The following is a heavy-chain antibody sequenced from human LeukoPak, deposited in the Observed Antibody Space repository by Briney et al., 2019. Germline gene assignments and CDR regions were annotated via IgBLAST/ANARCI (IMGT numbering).Heavy chain of an antibody. V-gene: IGHV1-18*01. CDR1: GYTFTSYG. Sequence: ASVKVSCKASGYTFTSYGISWVRQAPGQGLEWMGWISAYNGNTNYAQKLQGRVTVTTDTSTSTAYMELRSLRSDDTAVYYCARDETFGELPLPFYYYYGMDVWGQGTTVTVSS. J-gene: IGHJ6*02. CDR2: ISAYNGNT. D-gene: IGHD1-7*01. CDR3: ARDETFGELPLPFYYYYGMDV.